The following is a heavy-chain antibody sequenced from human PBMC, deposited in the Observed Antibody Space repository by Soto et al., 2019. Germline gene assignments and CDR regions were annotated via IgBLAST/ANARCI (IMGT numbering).Heavy chain of an antibody. CDR2: IYPGDSDT. CDR1: GYSFTSYW. J-gene: IGHJ6*02. CDR3: ARSFAAIWGGYRPPSLGMDV. D-gene: IGHD3-3*01. V-gene: IGHV5-51*01. Sequence: GESLKISCKGSGYSFTSYWIGWVRQLPGKGLEWMGIIYPGDSDTTYSPSFQGQVTISADKSISTAYLQWSSLMASDTAMYYCARSFAAIWGGYRPPSLGMDVWGQGTTVTVSS.